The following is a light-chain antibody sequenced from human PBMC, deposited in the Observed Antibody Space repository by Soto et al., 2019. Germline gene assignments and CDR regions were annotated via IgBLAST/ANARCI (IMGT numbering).Light chain of an antibody. CDR1: QSVSSN. J-gene: IGKJ1*01. CDR2: GAS. Sequence: EILMTQSPSTLSVSAGERATLSCRASQSVSSNLAWYQQKPGQAPRLLIYGASTRATGIPARLSGSGSGTDFTLTISRLEPEDFAVYYCQQYGSSGTFGQGTKVDIK. CDR3: QQYGSSGT. V-gene: IGKV3-15*01.